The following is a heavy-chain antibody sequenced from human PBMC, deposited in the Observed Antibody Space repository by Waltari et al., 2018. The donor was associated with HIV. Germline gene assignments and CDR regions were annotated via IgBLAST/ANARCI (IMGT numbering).Heavy chain of an antibody. V-gene: IGHV3-23*04. D-gene: IGHD3-22*01. CDR2: ISGRGGST. J-gene: IGHJ4*02. CDR3: AKDDSTGSSGYYPFHY. Sequence: EVQLVESGGGLVQSGGSLRLSCAASGFTFTNYAMNWVRQAPGKGLEWVSAISGRGGSTDYADSVKGRFTISRDNSKTTLYLQMNSLRAEYTAVYYCAKDDSTGSSGYYPFHYWGQGTLITVSS. CDR1: GFTFTNYA.